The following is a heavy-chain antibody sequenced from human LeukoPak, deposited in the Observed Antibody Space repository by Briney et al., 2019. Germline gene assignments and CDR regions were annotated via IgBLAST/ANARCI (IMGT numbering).Heavy chain of an antibody. V-gene: IGHV4-31*03. D-gene: IGHD7-27*01. CDR3: ARGSSNRGIEGN. Sequence: PSETLSLTCTVSVGSVRSSNYYWGWIRQPPGKGLEWIGYIYYSGSTYYNPSLKSRVTISVDTSKNQFSLKLSSVTAADTAVYYCARGSSNRGIEGNWGQGTLVTVSS. CDR1: VGSVRSSNYY. J-gene: IGHJ4*02. CDR2: IYYSGST.